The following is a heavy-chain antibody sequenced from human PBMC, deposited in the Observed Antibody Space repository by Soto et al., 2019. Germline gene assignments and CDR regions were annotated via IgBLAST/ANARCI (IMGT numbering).Heavy chain of an antibody. Sequence: QVQLVQSGAEVKKPGASVKVSCKASGYTFTSYDINWVRQATGQGLEWMGWMNPNSGNTGYAQKFQGRVTMTRNTSISTAYMELSSLRSEDTAVYYWVVGGATTEPVGDFDYWGQGTLVTVSS. CDR1: GYTFTSYD. CDR3: VVGGATTEPVGDFDY. D-gene: IGHD1-26*01. CDR2: MNPNSGNT. J-gene: IGHJ4*02. V-gene: IGHV1-8*01.